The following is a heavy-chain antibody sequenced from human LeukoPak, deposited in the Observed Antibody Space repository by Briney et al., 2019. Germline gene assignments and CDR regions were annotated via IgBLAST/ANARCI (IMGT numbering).Heavy chain of an antibody. D-gene: IGHD3-9*01. J-gene: IGHJ6*02. CDR3: ARDDFEYSVHYGMDV. V-gene: IGHV4-4*07. CDR1: GGSISSYY. Sequence: SETLSLTCSVSGGSISSYYWSWIRQPAGKGLEWIGRVHRSGDTNYNPSLKSRLTMAVETSKNQISLRLRSVSAADTAVYYCARDDFEYSVHYGMDVWGQGTTVTVSS. CDR2: VHRSGDT.